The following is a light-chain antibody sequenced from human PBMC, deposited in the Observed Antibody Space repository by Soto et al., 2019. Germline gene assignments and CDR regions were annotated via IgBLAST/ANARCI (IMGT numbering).Light chain of an antibody. Sequence: QSALTQPAAVSGSPGQSITISCTVTSSMVGGFNVVSWYQQHPGKAPKVIIYEGIKRPSGVSNRFSGSNSGSTASLTISGLQAEDEADYYCCSYVGATTYVFGTGTKVTDL. CDR3: CSYVGATTYV. J-gene: IGLJ1*01. CDR2: EGI. CDR1: SSMVGGFNV. V-gene: IGLV2-23*01.